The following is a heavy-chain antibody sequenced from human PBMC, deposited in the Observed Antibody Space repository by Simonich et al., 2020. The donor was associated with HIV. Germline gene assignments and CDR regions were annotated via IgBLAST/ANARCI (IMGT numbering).Heavy chain of an antibody. CDR1: GGSFSGYY. J-gene: IGHJ4*02. CDR2: IKHSGST. V-gene: IGHV4-34*01. CDR3: ARGFYQRLYYFDY. Sequence: QVQLQQWGAGLLKPSETLSLTCAVYGGSFSGYYCSWIRQPPGKGLEWIGEIKHSGSTNYNPSRKSRVTISVDTSKNQFSLKLSSVTAADTAVYYCARGFYQRLYYFDYWGQGTLVTVSS. D-gene: IGHD2-2*01.